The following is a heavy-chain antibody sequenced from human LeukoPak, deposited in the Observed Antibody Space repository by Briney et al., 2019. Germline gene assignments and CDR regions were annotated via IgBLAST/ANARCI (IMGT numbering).Heavy chain of an antibody. CDR3: AREWAVAAPPPDY. D-gene: IGHD6-19*01. V-gene: IGHV3-7*01. CDR1: GFTFSSYW. CDR2: IKQDGSEK. J-gene: IGHJ4*02. Sequence: GGSLRLSCAASGFTFSSYWMSWVRQAPGKGLEWVANIKQDGSEKYYVDSVKGRFTISRDNAKNSLYLQMNSLRAEDTAVYYCAREWAVAAPPPDYWGQGTLVTVSS.